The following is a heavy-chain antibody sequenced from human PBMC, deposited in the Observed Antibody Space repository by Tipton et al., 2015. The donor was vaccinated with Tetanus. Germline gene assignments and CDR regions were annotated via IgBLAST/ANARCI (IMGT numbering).Heavy chain of an antibody. D-gene: IGHD2-8*01. Sequence: TLSLTCTVSGDSINSGHHYWGWIRQVPGKGLEWIGSIYYTGSITYNPSLKSRVSISVDTSKNEFSLRLNSVTAADTATYYCARNGTSSPWFDPWGQGTLVTVSS. J-gene: IGHJ5*02. CDR2: IYYTGSI. CDR1: GDSINSGHHY. CDR3: ARNGTSSPWFDP. V-gene: IGHV4-39*01.